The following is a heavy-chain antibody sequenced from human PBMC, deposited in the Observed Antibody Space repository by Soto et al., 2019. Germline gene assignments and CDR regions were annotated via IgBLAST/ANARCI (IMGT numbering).Heavy chain of an antibody. V-gene: IGHV1-46*01. CDR3: ARVPYSYGSLYYLDF. Sequence: GASVKVYCKSSGYTFTYYYIHWVRQAPGQGLEWLGIINPNSGSTTYAQKFQGRVTMTRDTSTSTVYMELASLTSEDTAIYYCARVPYSYGSLYYLDFWGQGTLVTVSS. CDR1: GYTFTYYY. CDR2: INPNSGST. J-gene: IGHJ4*02. D-gene: IGHD3-10*01.